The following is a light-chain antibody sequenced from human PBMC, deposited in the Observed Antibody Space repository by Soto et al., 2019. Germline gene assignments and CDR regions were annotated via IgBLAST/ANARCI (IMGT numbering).Light chain of an antibody. J-gene: IGKJ1*01. CDR1: QIVNSH. V-gene: IGKV3-15*01. CDR2: GAS. CDR3: QQYDNWPWT. Sequence: VMTQSPATLSMSPGERATLSCRASQIVNSHLAWYHQRPGQAPRLLLYGASTRATGIPARFSGSESGAEFALPITSLQSEDFAVYYCQQYDNWPWTFGQGTKVDI.